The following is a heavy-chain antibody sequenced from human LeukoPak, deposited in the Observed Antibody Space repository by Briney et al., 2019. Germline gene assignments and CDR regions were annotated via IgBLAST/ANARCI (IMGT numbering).Heavy chain of an antibody. CDR2: IIPILGIA. Sequence: GASVKVSCKASGGTFSSYAISWVRQAPGQGLEWMGRIIPILGIANYAQKFQGRVTITADKSTSTAYMELRSLRSDDTAVYYCARDGSGSYYSASYYYYGMDVWGQGTTVTVSS. V-gene: IGHV1-69*04. J-gene: IGHJ6*02. CDR3: ARDGSGSYYSASYYYYGMDV. D-gene: IGHD3-10*01. CDR1: GGTFSSYA.